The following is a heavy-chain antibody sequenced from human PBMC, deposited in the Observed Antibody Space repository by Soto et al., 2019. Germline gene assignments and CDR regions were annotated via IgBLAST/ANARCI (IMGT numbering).Heavy chain of an antibody. Sequence: QVQLVQSGAEVKKPGASVKVSCKASGYTFTGYYMHWVRQAPGQGLEWMGWIIPISGTANYAQKFQGRVTITADESTSTAYMELSSLRSEDTAVYYCARGGPSIAARTRWDYYYDGMDVWGQGTTVTVSS. CDR1: GYTFTGYY. CDR3: ARGGPSIAARTRWDYYYDGMDV. CDR2: IIPISGTA. J-gene: IGHJ6*02. D-gene: IGHD6-6*01. V-gene: IGHV1-69*01.